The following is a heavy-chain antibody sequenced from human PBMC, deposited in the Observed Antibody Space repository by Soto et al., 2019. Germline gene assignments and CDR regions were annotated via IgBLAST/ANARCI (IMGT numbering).Heavy chain of an antibody. CDR3: AKDRSGTLFGGKLRVYYGMDV. J-gene: IGHJ6*02. CDR1: GFTFSSYA. Sequence: EVQLLESGGGLVQPGGSLRLSCAASGFTFSSYAMSWVRQAPGKGLEWVSAISGSGGSTYYADSVKGRFTISRDNSKNTLYLQMNSLRAEDTAVYYCAKDRSGTLFGGKLRVYYGMDVCGHGTTVTVSS. D-gene: IGHD3-3*01. V-gene: IGHV3-23*01. CDR2: ISGSGGST.